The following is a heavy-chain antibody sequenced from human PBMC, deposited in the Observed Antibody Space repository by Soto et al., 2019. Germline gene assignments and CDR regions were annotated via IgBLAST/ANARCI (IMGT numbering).Heavy chain of an antibody. Sequence: GGSLRLSCAASGFTFSSYAMSWVRQAPGKGLEWVSAISGSGGSTYYADSVKGRFTISRDNSKNTLYLQMNSLRAEDTAVYYCAKLPGIVVVPAAMKFDPWGQGTLVTVSS. D-gene: IGHD2-2*01. CDR2: ISGSGGST. J-gene: IGHJ5*02. CDR3: AKLPGIVVVPAAMKFDP. CDR1: GFTFSSYA. V-gene: IGHV3-23*01.